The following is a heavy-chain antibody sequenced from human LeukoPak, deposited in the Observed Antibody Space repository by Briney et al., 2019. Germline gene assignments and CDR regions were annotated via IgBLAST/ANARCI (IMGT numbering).Heavy chain of an antibody. CDR3: ARAGYCSGGSCYGSDY. Sequence: GGSLSLSCAPSGLTFSSYGMHWVRQAPGKGLEWGAAIWYDGRIQYYADSVKGRFTISRDNSKNTLYLQMDSLRAEDTAVYYCARAGYCSGGSCYGSDYWGQGTLVSVSS. D-gene: IGHD2-15*01. CDR2: IWYDGRIQ. J-gene: IGHJ4*02. CDR1: GLTFSSYG. V-gene: IGHV3-33*01.